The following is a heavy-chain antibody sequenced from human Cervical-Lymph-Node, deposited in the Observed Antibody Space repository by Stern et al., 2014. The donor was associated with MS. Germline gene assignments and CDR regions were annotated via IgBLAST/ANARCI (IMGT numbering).Heavy chain of an antibody. CDR3: AHLTTATALDY. D-gene: IGHD1-1*01. V-gene: IGHV2-5*01. CDR2: IYWYDDK. J-gene: IGHJ4*02. CDR1: GFSLSTSGVG. Sequence: QITLKESGPTLVKPTQTLTLTCTFSGFSLSTSGVGVGWIRQPPGKALEWPPLIYWYDDKRYSPSLESRLTITKDTSKNLVFLTMTNMDPVDTATYYCAHLTTATALDYWGQGTLVTVSS.